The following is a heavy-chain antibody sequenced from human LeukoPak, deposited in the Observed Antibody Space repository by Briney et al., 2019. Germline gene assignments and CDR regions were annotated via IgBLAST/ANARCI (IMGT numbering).Heavy chain of an antibody. V-gene: IGHV3-23*01. CDR2: ISAAGGTT. Sequence: WGSLRLSCAASGFTFSTYATHWVRQAPGKGLEWVSAISAAGGTTYYADSVKGRFTTSRDNSKNTLYLQLNTLRAEDTAKYYCARGKMTAFLYWFDPWGQGTMGPVSS. CDR3: ARGKMTAFLYWFDP. D-gene: IGHD5-24*01. CDR1: GFTFSTYA. J-gene: IGHJ5*02.